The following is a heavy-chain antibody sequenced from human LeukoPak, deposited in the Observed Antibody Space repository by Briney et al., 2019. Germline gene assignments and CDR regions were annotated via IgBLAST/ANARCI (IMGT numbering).Heavy chain of an antibody. CDR3: AILQGTYRSAFDY. D-gene: IGHD2-15*01. V-gene: IGHV1-69*02. Sequence: SVKVSCKASGYTFTGYYMHWVRQAPGQGLEWMGRIIPILGIANYAQKFQGRVTITADKSTSTAYMELSSLRSEDTAVYYCAILQGTYRSAFDYWGQGTLVTVSS. CDR2: IIPILGIA. CDR1: GYTFTGYY. J-gene: IGHJ4*02.